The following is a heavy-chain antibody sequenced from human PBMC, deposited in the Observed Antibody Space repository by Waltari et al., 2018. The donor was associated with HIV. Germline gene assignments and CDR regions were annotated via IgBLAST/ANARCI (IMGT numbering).Heavy chain of an antibody. CDR3: ARGQYYYDSSGSVGYYFDY. D-gene: IGHD3-22*01. J-gene: IGHJ4*02. Sequence: QVQLQQWGAGLLKPSETLSHTCAVYGGSFSGYYWSWIRKPPGKGLEWIGEINHSGSTNYNPSLKSRVTISVDTSKNQFSLKLSSVTAADTAVYYCARGQYYYDSSGSVGYYFDYWGQGTLVTVSS. CDR2: INHSGST. CDR1: GGSFSGYY. V-gene: IGHV4-34*01.